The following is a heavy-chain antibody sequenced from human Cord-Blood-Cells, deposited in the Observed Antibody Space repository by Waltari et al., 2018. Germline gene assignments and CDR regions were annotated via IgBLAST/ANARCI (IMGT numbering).Heavy chain of an antibody. CDR3: ADGPSEWLLYS. V-gene: IGHV3-30*03. D-gene: IGHD3-3*01. J-gene: IGHJ4*02. CDR1: GFTFSSYG. Sequence: QVQLVESGGGVVQPGRSLRLSCAASGFTFSSYGMHWVRQAPGKGLEWVAVISYDGSNKYYADSVKGRFTISRDNSKNTLYLQMNSLRAEDTAVYYCADGPSEWLLYSWGQGTLVTVSS. CDR2: ISYDGSNK.